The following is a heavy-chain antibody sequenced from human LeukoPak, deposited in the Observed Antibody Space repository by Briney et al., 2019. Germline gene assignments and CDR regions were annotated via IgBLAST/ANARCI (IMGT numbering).Heavy chain of an antibody. J-gene: IGHJ4*02. CDR2: IWHDGSAE. Sequence: PGGSLRLSCAGPGLTFSSHGVHWVRQAPGKGPEWVAVIWHDGSAEFYVDSVQGRFSISRDDSKNTVYLQMDSLRVEDTALYYCARDTTGGWSGYFDYWGQGTLVTVSS. D-gene: IGHD6-19*01. CDR1: GLTFSSHG. CDR3: ARDTTGGWSGYFDY. V-gene: IGHV3-33*01.